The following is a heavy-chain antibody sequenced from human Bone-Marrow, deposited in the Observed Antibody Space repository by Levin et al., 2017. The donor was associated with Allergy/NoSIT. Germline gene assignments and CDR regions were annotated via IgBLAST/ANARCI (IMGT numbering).Heavy chain of an antibody. CDR3: AKTRGSYFLFDY. Sequence: GESLKISCAASGFTFSSYAMSWVRQAPGKGLEWVSAISGSGGSTYYVDSVKGRFTISRDNSKNTLYLQMNSLRAEDTAVYYCAKTRGSYFLFDYWGQGTLVTVSS. V-gene: IGHV3-23*01. CDR2: ISGSGGST. CDR1: GFTFSSYA. D-gene: IGHD3-10*01. J-gene: IGHJ4*02.